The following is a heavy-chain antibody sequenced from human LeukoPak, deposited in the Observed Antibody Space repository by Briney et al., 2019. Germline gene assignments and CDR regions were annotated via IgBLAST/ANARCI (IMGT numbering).Heavy chain of an antibody. Sequence: PSETLSLTCTVSGGSISSYYWSWIRQPPGKGLEWIGYIYYSGSTNYNPSLKSRVTISVDTSKNQFSLKLSSVTAADTAVYYCAREQPPLAGIAAAGTGYFDYWGQGTLVTVSS. CDR2: IYYSGST. V-gene: IGHV4-59*12. D-gene: IGHD6-13*01. CDR3: AREQPPLAGIAAAGTGYFDY. J-gene: IGHJ4*02. CDR1: GGSISSYY.